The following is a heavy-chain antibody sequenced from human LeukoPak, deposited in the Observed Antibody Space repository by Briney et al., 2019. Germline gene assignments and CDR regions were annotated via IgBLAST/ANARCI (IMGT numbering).Heavy chain of an antibody. CDR3: ARGPRQQLAVG. Sequence: SVKVSCKASGGTFSSYAISWVRQAPGQGLEWMGGVIPIFGTANYAQKFQGRVTITTDESTSTAYMELSSLGSEDTAVYYCARGPRQQLAVGWGQGTLVTVSS. V-gene: IGHV1-69*05. D-gene: IGHD6-13*01. J-gene: IGHJ4*02. CDR2: VIPIFGTA. CDR1: GGTFSSYA.